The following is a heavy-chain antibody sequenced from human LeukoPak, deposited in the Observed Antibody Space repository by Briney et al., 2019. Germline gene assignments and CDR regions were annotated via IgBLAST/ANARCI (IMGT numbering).Heavy chain of an antibody. Sequence: GGSLRLSCAGFGFTFSSYSMNWVRQAPGKGLEWVSSISSSSSYIYYADSVKGRFTISRDNAKKSLYLQMNSLRVEDTVVYYWARGVKGKWELLGGSDYWGQGTLVTVSS. CDR3: ARGVKGKWELLGGSDY. CDR1: GFTFSSYS. CDR2: ISSSSSYI. D-gene: IGHD1-26*01. J-gene: IGHJ4*02. V-gene: IGHV3-21*01.